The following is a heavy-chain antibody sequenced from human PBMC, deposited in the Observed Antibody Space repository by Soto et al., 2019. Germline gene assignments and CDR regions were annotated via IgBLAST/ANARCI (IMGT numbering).Heavy chain of an antibody. CDR1: GGTFSTYT. J-gene: IGHJ3*01. CDR3: SIGSWSAETFDV. D-gene: IGHD2-2*01. Sequence: QVHLEQSGAEVKKPGSSVKVSCKAAGGTFSTYTLIWVRQAPGQGLEWMGRIIPMRTVTNSAQKFQGRVTLTADKSTSTALMALTSLTSDDTAVYYCSIGSWSAETFDVWGQGTMVTVSS. CDR2: IIPMRTVT. V-gene: IGHV1-69*02.